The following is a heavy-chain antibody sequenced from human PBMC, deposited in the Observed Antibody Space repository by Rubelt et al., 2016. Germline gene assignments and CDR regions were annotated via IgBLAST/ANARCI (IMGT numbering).Heavy chain of an antibody. CDR1: GYTFTNYG. V-gene: IGHV1-3*01. J-gene: IGHJ4*02. CDR2: IDGGNGDT. D-gene: IGHD4-17*01. Sequence: QVQPVQSGAAVKKPGSSVKVSCKASGYTFTNYGMHLVRQAPGQRLEWMGWIDGGNGDTKYSQKLKDRGSITMDASANTAYMGLSSLRSEDTAVYYCARANHGDYEDYWGQGTLVTVSS. CDR3: ARANHGDYEDY.